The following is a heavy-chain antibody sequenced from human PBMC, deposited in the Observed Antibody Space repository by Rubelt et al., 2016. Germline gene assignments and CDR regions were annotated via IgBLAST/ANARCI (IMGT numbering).Heavy chain of an antibody. J-gene: IGHJ6*02. D-gene: IGHD4-11*01. Sequence: GRFTISRDNAKNTLYLQMNSLRAEDTAVYYCARIRRTTVTTEYGMDVWGQGTTVTVSS. CDR3: ARIRRTTVTTEYGMDV. V-gene: IGHV3-74*01.